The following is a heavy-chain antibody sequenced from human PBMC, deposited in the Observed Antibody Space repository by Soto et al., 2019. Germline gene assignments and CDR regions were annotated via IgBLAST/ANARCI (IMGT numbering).Heavy chain of an antibody. V-gene: IGHV3-30-3*01. CDR3: ARDRVYYYDNSGYYNFDY. J-gene: IGHJ4*02. CDR1: GFTFSNYA. D-gene: IGHD3-22*01. Sequence: QVQLVESGGGVVQPGRSLRVSCAASGFTFSNYAMHWVRQAPGKGLEWVAVVSYDGSKQFYADSVEGRFTISRDSSKNTLYLHMDTLRDEDTAVYSCARDRVYYYDNSGYYNFDYWGQGTLVTVSS. CDR2: VSYDGSKQ.